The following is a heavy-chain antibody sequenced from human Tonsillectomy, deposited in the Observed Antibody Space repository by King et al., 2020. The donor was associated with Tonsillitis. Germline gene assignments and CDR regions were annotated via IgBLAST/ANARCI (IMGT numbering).Heavy chain of an antibody. V-gene: IGHV1-18*04. CDR2: IIAYNGNT. CDR3: ARDGRADGGFEGFKY. Sequence: QLVQSGAEVKKPGASVKVSCKASGYAFTTYGISWVRQAPGQGLEWMGWIIAYNGNTNYAQKIQDRVTMTTDTSTSTAYMELRSLRSDDTAVYSCARDGRADGGFEGFKYWGQGTLVTVSS. J-gene: IGHJ4*02. CDR1: GYAFTTYG. D-gene: IGHD5-12*01.